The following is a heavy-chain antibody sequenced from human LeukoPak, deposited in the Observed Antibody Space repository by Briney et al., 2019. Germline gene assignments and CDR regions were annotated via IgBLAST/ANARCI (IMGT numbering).Heavy chain of an antibody. CDR2: INRDGSVK. CDR3: ARDPGFSSFDY. D-gene: IGHD3-3*02. V-gene: IGHV3-7*01. J-gene: IGHJ4*02. CDR1: GFTFSDYW. Sequence: GGSLRLSCAVSGFTFSDYWVTWVRQTPGKGLEFVANINRDGSVKNYVDSVKGRFTISGDNAKNSLYLQMTSLRVDDTAIYYCARDPGFSSFDYWGQGTLVTVSS.